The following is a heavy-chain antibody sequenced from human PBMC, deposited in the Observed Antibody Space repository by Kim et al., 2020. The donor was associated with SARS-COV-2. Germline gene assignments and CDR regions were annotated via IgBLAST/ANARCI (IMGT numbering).Heavy chain of an antibody. D-gene: IGHD6-19*01. V-gene: IGHV5-51*01. CDR3: ARHRQWLASPFDY. Sequence: YSPSFQGQVTISADKSISTAYLQWSSLKASDTAMYYCARHRQWLASPFDYWGQGTLVTVSS. J-gene: IGHJ4*02.